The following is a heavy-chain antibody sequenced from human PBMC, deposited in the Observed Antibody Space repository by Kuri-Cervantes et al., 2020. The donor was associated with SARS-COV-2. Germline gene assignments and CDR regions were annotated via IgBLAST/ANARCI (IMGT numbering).Heavy chain of an antibody. CDR1: GFTFNTYN. CDR3: AKALAPYDFWSDAFDI. J-gene: IGHJ3*02. CDR2: ISWNSGSI. D-gene: IGHD3-3*01. Sequence: SLKISCTASGFTFNTYNMKWVRQAPGKGLEWVSGISWNSGSIGYADSVKGRFTISRDNAKNSLYLQMNSLRAEDMALYYCAKALAPYDFWSDAFDIWGQGTMVTVSS. V-gene: IGHV3-9*03.